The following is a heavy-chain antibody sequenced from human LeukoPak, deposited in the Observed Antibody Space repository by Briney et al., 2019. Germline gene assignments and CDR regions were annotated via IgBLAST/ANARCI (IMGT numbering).Heavy chain of an antibody. J-gene: IGHJ4*02. CDR2: IYHSGST. D-gene: IGHD3-3*02. V-gene: IGHV4-34*01. CDR3: ARGPPHYY. CDR1: GGSFSGYY. Sequence: SETLSLTCAVYGGSFSGYYWSWIRQPPGKGLEWIGEIYHSGSTNYNPSLKSRVTISVDTSKNQFSLKLSSVTAADTAVYYCARGPPHYYWGQGTLVTVSS.